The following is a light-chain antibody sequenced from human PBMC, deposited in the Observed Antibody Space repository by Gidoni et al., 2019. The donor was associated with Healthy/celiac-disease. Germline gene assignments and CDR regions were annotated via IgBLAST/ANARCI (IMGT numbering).Light chain of an antibody. CDR1: QSVSSN. CDR2: GAS. V-gene: IGKV3-15*01. CDR3: QHYNNWPT. J-gene: IGKJ1*01. Sequence: IVMTQSPAPLSVSPGERATLSCRASQSVSSNLAWYQQNPGQAPRLLIYGASTRATGIPARFSGSGSGTEFTLTISSLQSEDFAVYYCQHYNNWPTFGQGTKVEIK.